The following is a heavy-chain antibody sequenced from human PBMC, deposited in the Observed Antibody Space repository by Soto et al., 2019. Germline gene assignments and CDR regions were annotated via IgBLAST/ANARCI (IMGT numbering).Heavy chain of an antibody. J-gene: IGHJ4*02. V-gene: IGHV4-59*01. CDR1: GGSISSYY. Sequence: SETLSLTCTVSGGSISSYYWSWIRQPPGEGLEWIGYIYYSGSTNYNPSLKSRVTISVDTSKNQFSLKLSSVTAADTAVYYCARAPRGNYGYPSYVDYWGQGTLVTVS. CDR3: ARAPRGNYGYPSYVDY. D-gene: IGHD3-10*01. CDR2: IYYSGST.